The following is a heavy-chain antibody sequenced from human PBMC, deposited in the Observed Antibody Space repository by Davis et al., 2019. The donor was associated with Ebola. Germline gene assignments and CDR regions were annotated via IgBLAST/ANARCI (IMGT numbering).Heavy chain of an antibody. CDR3: ARVGLQTNDAFDI. J-gene: IGHJ3*02. CDR2: INAANGNT. CDR1: GYSFTSYV. V-gene: IGHV1-3*01. Sequence: ASVKVSCKLSGYSFTSYVIHWVRQAPGQRLEWMGWINAANGNTKYSQKFQGRVTITRDTSASTAYMELSSLRSEDTAVYFCARVGLQTNDAFDIWGQRTMVTVSS. D-gene: IGHD5-24*01.